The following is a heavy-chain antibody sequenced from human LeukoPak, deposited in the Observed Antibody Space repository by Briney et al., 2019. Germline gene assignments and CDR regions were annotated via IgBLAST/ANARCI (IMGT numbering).Heavy chain of an antibody. D-gene: IGHD6-19*01. CDR1: GFTFSSYA. V-gene: IGHV3-23*01. J-gene: IGHJ4*02. Sequence: GGSLRLSCAASGFTFSSYAMSWVRQAPGKGLEWVSAISGSGGSTYYADSVKGRFTISRDNSKNTLYLQTNSLRAEDTAVYYCAKWIISSGWYGVWGQGTLVTVSS. CDR3: AKWIISSGWYGV. CDR2: ISGSGGST.